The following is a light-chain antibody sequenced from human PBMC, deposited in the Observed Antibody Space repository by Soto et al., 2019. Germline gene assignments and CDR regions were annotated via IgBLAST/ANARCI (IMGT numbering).Light chain of an antibody. V-gene: IGKV3-15*01. CDR2: GAS. J-gene: IGKJ4*01. Sequence: EIVMTQSPATLSVSPGERATLSCRASQSVSSNLVWYQQKPGQAPRLLIYGASTRATDIPARFSGSGSGTEFTLTISSLQSEDFAVYYCQQYNNWPPSNTFGGGTKVEIK. CDR1: QSVSSN. CDR3: QQYNNWPPSNT.